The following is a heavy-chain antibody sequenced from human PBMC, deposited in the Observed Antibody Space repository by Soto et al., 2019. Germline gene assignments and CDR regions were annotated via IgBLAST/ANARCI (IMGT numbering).Heavy chain of an antibody. CDR3: ARGDILTGYNY. J-gene: IGHJ4*02. V-gene: IGHV4-39*07. CDR2: VNHRGST. D-gene: IGHD3-9*01. Sequence: SETLSLTCTVSGGSIISSSYYWVWIRQPPGKGLEWIGKVNHRGSTNYNPSLKSRVTISVDTSKNQFSLKLSSVTAADTAVYYCARGDILTGYNYWGQGTLVTVSS. CDR1: GGSIISSSYY.